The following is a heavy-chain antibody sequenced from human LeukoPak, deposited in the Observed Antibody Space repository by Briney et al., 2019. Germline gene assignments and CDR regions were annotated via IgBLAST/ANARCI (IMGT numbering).Heavy chain of an antibody. J-gene: IGHJ3*02. CDR1: GYTFTSYG. Sequence: ASVKVSCKASGYTFTSYGISWVRQAPGQGLEWMGWINTNTGNPTYAQGFTGRFVFSLDTSVSTAYLQISSLKAEDTAVYYCARRQGTMVRGVIKGPAGDAFDIWGQGTMVTVSS. V-gene: IGHV7-4-1*02. CDR3: ARRQGTMVRGVIKGPAGDAFDI. D-gene: IGHD3-10*01. CDR2: INTNTGNP.